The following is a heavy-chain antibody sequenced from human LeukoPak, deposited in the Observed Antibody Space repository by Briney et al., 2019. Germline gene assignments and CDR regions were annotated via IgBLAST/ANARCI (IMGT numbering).Heavy chain of an antibody. CDR2: IISMFGTA. J-gene: IGHJ6*03. CDR3: ARSAGGIPRCGSDCHSPPSHYNYMDV. CDR1: GSSFSSYA. D-gene: IGHD2-21*01. Sequence: ASVKVSCKASGSSFSSYAISWVRQAPGQGLEWMGGIISMFGTANYAQKFQGRVTITADDSTSTAYMELRSLTSEDTALYYCARSAGGIPRCGSDCHSPPSHYNYMDVWGKGTTVTVSS. V-gene: IGHV1-69*13.